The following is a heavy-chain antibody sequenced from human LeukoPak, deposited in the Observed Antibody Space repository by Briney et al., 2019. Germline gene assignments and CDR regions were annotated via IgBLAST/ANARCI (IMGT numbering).Heavy chain of an antibody. D-gene: IGHD2-15*01. CDR1: GFTFSSYA. V-gene: IGHV3-30-3*01. J-gene: IGHJ4*02. Sequence: GRSLRLSCAASGFTFSSYAMHWVRQAPGKGLEWVAVISYDGSNKYYADSVKGRFTISRDNSKNTLYLQMNSLRAEDTAVYYCARGQGGYCSGGSCYPPGYWGQGTLVTVSS. CDR3: ARGQGGYCSGGSCYPPGY. CDR2: ISYDGSNK.